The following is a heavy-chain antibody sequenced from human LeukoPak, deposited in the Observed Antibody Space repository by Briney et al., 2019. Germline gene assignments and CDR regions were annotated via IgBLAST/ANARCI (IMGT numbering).Heavy chain of an antibody. CDR2: IYYSGST. CDR3: ARVSPQADAFDI. V-gene: IGHV4-59*12. J-gene: IGHJ3*02. CDR1: GGSISSYY. Sequence: SETLSLTCTVSGGSISSYYWSWIRQPPGKGLEWIGYIYYSGSTNYNPSLESRVTISVDTSKNQFSLKLSSVTAADTAVYYCARVSPQADAFDIWGQGTMVTVSS.